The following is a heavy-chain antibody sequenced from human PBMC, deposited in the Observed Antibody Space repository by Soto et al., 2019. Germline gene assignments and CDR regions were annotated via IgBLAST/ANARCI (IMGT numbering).Heavy chain of an antibody. CDR3: ARHIPVYYDSSGYYCDY. CDR1: GYSFTSYW. CDR2: IYPGDSDT. V-gene: IGHV5-51*01. J-gene: IGHJ4*02. D-gene: IGHD3-22*01. Sequence: EVQLVQSGAEVKKPGESLKISCKGSGYSFTSYWIGWVRQMPGKGLEWMGIIYPGDSDTRYSPSFQGQVTISADKSISTAYLQWSSLKASDTAMYYCARHIPVYYDSSGYYCDYWGQGTLVTVSS.